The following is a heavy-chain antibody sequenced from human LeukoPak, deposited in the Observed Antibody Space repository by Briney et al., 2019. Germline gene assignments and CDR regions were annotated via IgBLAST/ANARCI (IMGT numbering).Heavy chain of an antibody. D-gene: IGHD2-2*01. CDR3: ASLGYCGITSCYGYYYMDV. CDR1: GFTFSDHY. J-gene: IGHJ6*03. V-gene: IGHV3-72*01. Sequence: GGSLRLSWAVSGFTFSDHYMDWVRQAPGKGLEWVGRTKNKADSYTTEFAASVKGRFTISRDDSKNSLYLQMNSLKTEDTAVYYCASLGYCGITSCYGYYYMDVWGEGTTVTVSS. CDR2: TKNKADSYTT.